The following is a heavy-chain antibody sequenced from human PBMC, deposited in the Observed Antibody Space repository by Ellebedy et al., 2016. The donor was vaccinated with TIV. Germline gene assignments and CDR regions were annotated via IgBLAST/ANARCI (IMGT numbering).Heavy chain of an antibody. CDR2: ISSSSSTI. CDR1: GFTFSSYW. J-gene: IGHJ2*01. CDR3: ARALPDWYFDL. V-gene: IGHV3-48*01. Sequence: PGGSLRLSCAASGFTFSSYWMHWVRQAPGKGLEWVSYISSSSSTIYYADSVKGRFTISRDNAKNSLYLQMNSLRAEDTAVYYCARALPDWYFDLWGRGTLVTVSS.